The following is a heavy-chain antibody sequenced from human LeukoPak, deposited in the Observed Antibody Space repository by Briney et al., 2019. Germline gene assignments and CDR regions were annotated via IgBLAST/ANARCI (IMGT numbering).Heavy chain of an antibody. D-gene: IGHD3-3*01. CDR1: GGSISSGGYY. J-gene: IGHJ4*02. CDR3: ARGAHRYDFWSGYSPLDY. Sequence: SETLSLTCTVSGGSISSGGYYWSWIRQHPGKGLEWIGYIYYSGSTYYNPSLKSRVTISVDTSKNQFSLKLSSVTAADTAVYYCARGAHRYDFWSGYSPLDYWGQGTLVTVSS. V-gene: IGHV4-31*03. CDR2: IYYSGST.